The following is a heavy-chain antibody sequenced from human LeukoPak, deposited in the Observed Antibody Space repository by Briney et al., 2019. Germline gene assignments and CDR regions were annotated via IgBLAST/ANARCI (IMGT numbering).Heavy chain of an antibody. Sequence: GGSLRLSCAASGFTFSSYAMSWVRQAPGKGLEWVSGISGSGGSTYYADSVKGRFTISRDNSKNTLYLQMNSLRAEDTAVYYCAKIGRRYDFWTGYYEEEVDYMDVWGKGTTVTVSS. J-gene: IGHJ6*03. V-gene: IGHV3-23*01. CDR1: GFTFSSYA. CDR3: AKIGRRYDFWTGYYEEEVDYMDV. D-gene: IGHD3-3*01. CDR2: ISGSGGST.